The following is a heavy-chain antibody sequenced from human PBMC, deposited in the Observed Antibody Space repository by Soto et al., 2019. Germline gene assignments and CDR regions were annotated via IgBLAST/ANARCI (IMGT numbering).Heavy chain of an antibody. D-gene: IGHD3-9*01. CDR1: GFTFGDYA. CDR2: IRSKAYGGTT. CDR3: TTDLYDILTGRTDAFDI. V-gene: IGHV3-49*03. J-gene: IGHJ3*02. Sequence: GGSLRLSCTASGFTFGDYAMSWFRQAPGKGLEWVGFIRSKAYGGTTEYDAPVKGRFTISRDDSKNTLYLQMNSLKTEDTAVYYCTTDLYDILTGRTDAFDIWGQGTMITVSS.